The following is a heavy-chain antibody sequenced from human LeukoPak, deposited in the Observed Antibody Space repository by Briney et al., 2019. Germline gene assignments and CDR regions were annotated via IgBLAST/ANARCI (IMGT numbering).Heavy chain of an antibody. CDR1: GGSIGSYY. D-gene: IGHD6-6*01. CDR2: IYYSGST. Sequence: SETLSLTCTVSGGSIGSYYWSWIRQPPGKGLEWIGYIYYSGSTNYNPSLKSRVTISLDTSRNQFSLRLSSVTAADTAVYFCAREYSTSSEGDYFDYWGQGSLVTVSS. CDR3: AREYSTSSEGDYFDY. J-gene: IGHJ4*02. V-gene: IGHV4-59*01.